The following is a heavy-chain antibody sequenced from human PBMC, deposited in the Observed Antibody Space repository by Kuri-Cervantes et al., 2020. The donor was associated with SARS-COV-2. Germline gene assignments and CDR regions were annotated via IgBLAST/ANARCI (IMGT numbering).Heavy chain of an antibody. V-gene: IGHV3-30*18. Sequence: GGSLRLSCAASGFTFSSYGMHWVRQAPGKGLEWVAVTSYDGTIRYYADSVKGRFTISRDNSRNTVDLQMNSLRGDDTAVYYCAKAVRGHYASGSRDTGGMDVWGQGATVTVSS. CDR3: AKAVRGHYASGSRDTGGMDV. J-gene: IGHJ6*01. CDR1: GFTFSSYG. D-gene: IGHD3-10*01. CDR2: TSYDGTIR.